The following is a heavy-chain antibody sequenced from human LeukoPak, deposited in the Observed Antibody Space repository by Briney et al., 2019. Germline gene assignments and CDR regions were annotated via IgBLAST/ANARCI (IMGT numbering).Heavy chain of an antibody. Sequence: GGSLRLSCATSGFTFSDYYMSWIRQAPGKGLEWVSYISSSGSTIYYADSVKGRFTISRDNAKNSLYLQMNSLRAEDTAVYYCARDMDYYDSSGSHPSDYGMDVWGQGTTVTVSS. CDR1: GFTFSDYY. J-gene: IGHJ6*02. CDR2: ISSSGSTI. CDR3: ARDMDYYDSSGSHPSDYGMDV. V-gene: IGHV3-11*01. D-gene: IGHD3-22*01.